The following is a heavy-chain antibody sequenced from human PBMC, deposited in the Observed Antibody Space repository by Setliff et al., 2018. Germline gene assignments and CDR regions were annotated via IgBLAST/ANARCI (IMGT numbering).Heavy chain of an antibody. Sequence: SETLSLTCTVSDGSISTYYWSWIRQPPGKVLEWIGYAHYTRTASYNPSLKSRVSISVDTSKNQFSLKLTSVTAADTAVYYCAGWMKYDQYSRGEGGMDVWGKGTTVTVSS. D-gene: IGHD3-22*01. CDR2: AHYTRTA. CDR3: AGWMKYDQYSRGEGGMDV. V-gene: IGHV4-59*03. CDR1: DGSISTYY. J-gene: IGHJ6*03.